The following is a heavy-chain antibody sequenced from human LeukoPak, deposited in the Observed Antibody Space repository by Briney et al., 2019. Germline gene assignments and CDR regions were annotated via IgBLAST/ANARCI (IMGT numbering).Heavy chain of an antibody. J-gene: IGHJ4*02. CDR1: GGSISSYY. CDR2: IYYSGST. V-gene: IGHV4-59*12. Sequence: SETLSLTCTVSGGSISSYYWSWIRQPPGKGLEWVGYIYYSGSTNYNPSLKSRVTISVDKSKNQFSLKLSSVTAADTAVYYCARYDVGWYYFDYWGQGTLVTVSS. D-gene: IGHD6-19*01. CDR3: ARYDVGWYYFDY.